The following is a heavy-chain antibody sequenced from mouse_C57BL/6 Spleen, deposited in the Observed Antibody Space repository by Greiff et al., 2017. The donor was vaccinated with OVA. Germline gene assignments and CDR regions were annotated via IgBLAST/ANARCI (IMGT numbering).Heavy chain of an antibody. CDR1: GFSLTSYG. CDR3: ARFYSNYEDYAMDY. V-gene: IGHV2-2*01. Sequence: VKLMESGPGLVQPSQSLSITCTVSGFSLTSYGVHWVRQSPGKGLEWLGVIWSGGSTDYNAAFISRLSISKDNSKSQVFFKMNSLQADDTAIYYCARFYSNYEDYAMDYWGQGTSVTVSS. J-gene: IGHJ4*01. D-gene: IGHD2-5*01. CDR2: IWSGGST.